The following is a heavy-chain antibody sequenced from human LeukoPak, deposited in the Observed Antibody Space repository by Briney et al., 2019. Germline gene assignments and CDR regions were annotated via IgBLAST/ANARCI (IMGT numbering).Heavy chain of an antibody. CDR1: GFTFSSYS. J-gene: IGHJ6*02. CDR2: ISSSSSYI. V-gene: IGHV3-21*01. D-gene: IGHD4-11*01. Sequence: GGSLRLSCAASGFTFSSYSMNWVRQAPGKGLEWVSSISSSSSYIYYADSVKGRFTISRDNAKNSLYLQMNSLRAEDTAVYYCAGGPLQNYYYYGMDVWGQGTTVTVSS. CDR3: AGGPLQNYYYYGMDV.